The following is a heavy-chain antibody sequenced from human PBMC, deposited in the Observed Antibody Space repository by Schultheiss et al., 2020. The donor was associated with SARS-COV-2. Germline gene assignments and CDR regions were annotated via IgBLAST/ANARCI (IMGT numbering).Heavy chain of an antibody. CDR1: GGSFRGYY. J-gene: IGHJ4*02. CDR2: INHSGST. CDR3: ATHAPDYGGHAAFDY. D-gene: IGHD4-23*01. V-gene: IGHV4-34*01. Sequence: SQTLSLTCAVYGGSFRGYYWSWIRQPPGKGLEWIGEINHSGSTNYNPSLKSRVTISVDTSKNQFSLKLSSVTAADTAVYYCATHAPDYGGHAAFDYWGQGTLVTVSS.